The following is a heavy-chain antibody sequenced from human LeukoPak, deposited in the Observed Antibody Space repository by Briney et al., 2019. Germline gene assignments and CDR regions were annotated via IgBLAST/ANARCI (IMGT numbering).Heavy chain of an antibody. D-gene: IGHD1/OR15-1a*01. CDR3: ATFGGTTARPLAAEFSFDC. Sequence: GGSLRLSCAASGFTFSSYSMNWVRQAPGKGLEWVAYISRSGSTQHCADSVKGRFTISRDNAKNSLSLQMNSLRAEDTAVYYCATFGGTTARPLAAEFSFDCWGQGTLVTVSS. CDR2: ISRSGSTQ. J-gene: IGHJ4*02. V-gene: IGHV3-48*01. CDR1: GFTFSSYS.